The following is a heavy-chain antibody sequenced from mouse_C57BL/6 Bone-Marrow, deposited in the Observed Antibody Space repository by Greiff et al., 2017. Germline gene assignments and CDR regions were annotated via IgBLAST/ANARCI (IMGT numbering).Heavy chain of an antibody. CDR3: ARSLYYYGSSWFAY. CDR2: IYPGDGDT. D-gene: IGHD1-1*01. Sequence: QVQLQQSGPELVKPGASVKISCKASGYAFSSSWMNWVKQRPGKGFEWIGRIYPGDGDTNYNGKFKGKATLTADKSSSTAYMQLSSLTSEDSAVYFCARSLYYYGSSWFAYWGQGTLVTVSA. CDR1: GYAFSSSW. V-gene: IGHV1-82*01. J-gene: IGHJ3*01.